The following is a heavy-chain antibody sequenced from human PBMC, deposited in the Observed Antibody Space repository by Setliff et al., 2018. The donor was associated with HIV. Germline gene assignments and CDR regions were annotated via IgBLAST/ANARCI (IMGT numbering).Heavy chain of an antibody. D-gene: IGHD4-4*01. J-gene: IGHJ6*03. CDR1: GDSISDYY. Sequence: TLSLTCTVPGDSISDYYWTWIRQPPGKGLEWIGYIYYSGSTNYSPSLKSRVTISVDTSKNQFSLKLTSLTAADTAVYYCARAYDYSNYFHYYMDVWGKGTTVTVSS. CDR2: IYYSGST. CDR3: ARAYDYSNYFHYYMDV. V-gene: IGHV4-59*01.